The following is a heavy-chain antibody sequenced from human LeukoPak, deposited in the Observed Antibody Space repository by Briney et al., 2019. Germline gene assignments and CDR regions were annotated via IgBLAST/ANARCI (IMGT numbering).Heavy chain of an antibody. V-gene: IGHV3-43*02. CDR2: ISGDGDRT. D-gene: IGHD3-10*01. J-gene: IGHJ5*02. Sequence: PGGSLRLSCAASGFTFDGHAMHWVRQAPGKGLEWVSVISGDGDRTYYADSVKGRFTISRDNSKNTLYLQMNSLRAEDTAVYYCARDFGSPLLWFGVAYNWFDPWGQGTLVTVSS. CDR3: ARDFGSPLLWFGVAYNWFDP. CDR1: GFTFDGHA.